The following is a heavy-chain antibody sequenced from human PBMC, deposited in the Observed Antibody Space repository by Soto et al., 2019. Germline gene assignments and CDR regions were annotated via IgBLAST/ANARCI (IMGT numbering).Heavy chain of an antibody. D-gene: IGHD3-9*01. V-gene: IGHV1-18*01. J-gene: IGHJ4*02. CDR2: ISAYNGNT. CDR3: ARDRMGHYDILTGYYSEYYFDY. CDR1: GYTFTSYG. Sequence: ASVKVSCKASGYTFTSYGISWVRQAPGQELERMGWISAYNGNTNYAQKLQGRVTITTDTSTSTAYMELRSLISDDTAVYYCARDRMGHYDILTGYYSEYYFDYWGQGTLVTVSS.